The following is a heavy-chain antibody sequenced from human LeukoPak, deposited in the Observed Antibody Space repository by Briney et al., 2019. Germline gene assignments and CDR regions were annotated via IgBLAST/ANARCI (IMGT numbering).Heavy chain of an antibody. Sequence: GASVKVSCEASGYNFNDWYLHWVRQAPGQGLEWMGRINPNSGGTNYAQKFQGRVTMTRDTSISTAYMELSRLRSDDTAVYYCARDRGYGDFFYYYYGMDVWGQGTTVTVSS. CDR1: GYNFNDWY. CDR2: INPNSGGT. CDR3: ARDRGYGDFFYYYYGMDV. J-gene: IGHJ6*02. D-gene: IGHD4-17*01. V-gene: IGHV1-2*06.